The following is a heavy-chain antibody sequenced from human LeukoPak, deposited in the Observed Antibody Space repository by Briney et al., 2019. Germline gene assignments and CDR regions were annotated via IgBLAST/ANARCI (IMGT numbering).Heavy chain of an antibody. CDR2: IIPIFGTA. V-gene: IGHV1-69*05. CDR3: ARGYGDYEELDY. J-gene: IGHJ4*02. D-gene: IGHD4-17*01. Sequence: SVKVSCKASGGTFSSYAISWVRQAPGQGLEWMGRIIPIFGTANYAQKFQGRVTITTDESTSTAYMELSSLRSEDTAVYYWARGYGDYEELDYWGQGTLVTVSS. CDR1: GGTFSSYA.